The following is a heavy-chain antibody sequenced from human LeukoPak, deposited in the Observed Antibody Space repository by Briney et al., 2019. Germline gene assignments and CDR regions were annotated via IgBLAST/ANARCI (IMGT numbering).Heavy chain of an antibody. J-gene: IGHJ4*02. CDR1: GGTFSSYA. CDR2: IIPIFGTA. V-gene: IGHV1-69*06. CDR3: ARERRSGSYYSLADY. D-gene: IGHD1-26*01. Sequence: SVKVSCKASGGTFSSYAISWVRQAPGQGLEWMGRIIPIFGTANYAQKFQGRVTITADKSTSTAYMELSSLRSEDTAVYHCARERRSGSYYSLADYWGQGTLVTVSS.